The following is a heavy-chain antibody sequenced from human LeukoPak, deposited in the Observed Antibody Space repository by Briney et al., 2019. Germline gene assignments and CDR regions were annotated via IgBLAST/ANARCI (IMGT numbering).Heavy chain of an antibody. J-gene: IGHJ5*02. CDR2: IKSKTDGGTT. CDR3: TTDETPGGVLITMIVVVTPP. D-gene: IGHD3-22*01. CDR1: GFTFSNYW. V-gene: IGHV3-15*01. Sequence: GGSLRLSCAASGFTFSNYWMSWVRQAPGKGLEWVGRIKSKTDGGTTDYAAPVKGRFIISRDDSINTLYLQMNSLKTEDTAVYYCTTDETPGGVLITMIVVVTPPWGQGTLVTVSS.